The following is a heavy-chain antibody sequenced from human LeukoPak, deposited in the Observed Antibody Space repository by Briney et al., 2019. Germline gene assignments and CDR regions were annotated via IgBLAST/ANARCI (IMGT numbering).Heavy chain of an antibody. J-gene: IGHJ4*02. V-gene: IGHV3-23*01. Sequence: GGSLRLSCAVSGITLSNYGMSWVRQAPGKGLEWAPGISGSGGGTNYADSVKGRFTISRDNPKNTLYLQMNGLRAEDTAVYFCAKRGVVIRVILVGFHKEAYYFDSWGQGALVTVSS. CDR2: ISGSGGGT. CDR3: AKRGVVIRVILVGFHKEAYYFDS. CDR1: GITLSNYG. D-gene: IGHD3-22*01.